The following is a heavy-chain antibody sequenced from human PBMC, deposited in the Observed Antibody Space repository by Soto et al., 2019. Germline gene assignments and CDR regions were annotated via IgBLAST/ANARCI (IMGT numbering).Heavy chain of an antibody. D-gene: IGHD2-2*01. Sequence: GGSLRLSCAASGFTFSNYAMHWVRQAPGKGLEWVAVISYDGSHKYYADSVKGRFTISRDNSKNTLYLQMNSLRVGDTAVYFCAKYGTSFGGGAYFDYWGQGTVLTVSS. CDR2: ISYDGSHK. CDR1: GFTFSNYA. J-gene: IGHJ4*02. CDR3: AKYGTSFGGGAYFDY. V-gene: IGHV3-30*04.